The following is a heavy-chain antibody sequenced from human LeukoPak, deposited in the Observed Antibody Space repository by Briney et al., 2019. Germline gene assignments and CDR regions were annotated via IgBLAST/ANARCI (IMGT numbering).Heavy chain of an antibody. CDR2: IYYSGST. J-gene: IGHJ5*02. CDR1: GGSISSYY. CDR3: ARFWVPGLSYWFDP. D-gene: IGHD2/OR15-2a*01. V-gene: IGHV4-59*12. Sequence: SETLSLTCTVSGGSISSYYWSWIRQPPGKGLEWIGYIYYSGSTNYNPSLKSRVTISIDTSKNQFSLKLSSVTAADTAVYYCARFWVPGLSYWFDPWGQGTLVTVSS.